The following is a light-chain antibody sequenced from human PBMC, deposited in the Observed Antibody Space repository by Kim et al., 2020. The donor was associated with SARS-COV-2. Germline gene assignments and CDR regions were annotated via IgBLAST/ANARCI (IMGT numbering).Light chain of an antibody. CDR3: NARDSSGNHLV. Sequence: ALGQTVRITCQGNSLRSYDASWYQQKPGQAPVLVIYGKNNRPSGIPDRFSGSSSGNTASLTITGAQAEDEADYYCNARDSSGNHLVFGGGTKLTVL. CDR1: SLRSYD. J-gene: IGLJ3*02. CDR2: GKN. V-gene: IGLV3-19*01.